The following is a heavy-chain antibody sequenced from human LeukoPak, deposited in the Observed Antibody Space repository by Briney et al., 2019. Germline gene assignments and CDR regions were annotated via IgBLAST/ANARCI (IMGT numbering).Heavy chain of an antibody. D-gene: IGHD5-18*01. V-gene: IGHV4-59*01. CDR3: ARGYSSSGCYFDY. Sequence: SETLSLTCIVSGDSISSYYWSWIRQTPGKELEWIGYIYYSGFTSYNSSLKSRVTISVDTSENQFSLNLTSVTAADTAVYYCARGYSSSGCYFDYWGQGVLVTVSS. CDR2: IYYSGFT. J-gene: IGHJ4*02. CDR1: GDSISSYY.